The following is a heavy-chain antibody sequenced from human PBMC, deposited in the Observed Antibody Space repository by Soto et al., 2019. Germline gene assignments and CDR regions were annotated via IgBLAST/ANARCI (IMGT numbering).Heavy chain of an antibody. CDR1: GFTVSNNY. D-gene: IGHD3-10*01. CDR3: PRDYWGGGAN. Sequence: EMQLVESGGGLVQPGGSLRLSCAVSGFTVSNNYMSWVRQAPGRGLEWVSVIYSGGSTHYPDSVKGRFTISRDNSKNMLFLEMNSLRAEDTAVYYWPRDYWGGGANWGQGTLVTVSS. J-gene: IGHJ4*02. V-gene: IGHV3-66*01. CDR2: IYSGGST.